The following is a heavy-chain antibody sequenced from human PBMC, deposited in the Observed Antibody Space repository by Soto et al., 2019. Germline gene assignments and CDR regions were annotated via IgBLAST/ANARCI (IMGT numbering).Heavy chain of an antibody. CDR2: IYYSGST. D-gene: IGHD2-15*01. Sequence: QVQLQESGPGLVKPSQTLSLTCTVSGGSISSGGYYWSWIRQHPGKGLEWIGYIYYSGSTYYNPSLQSRVTISVDTSQNQFSLKLSSVTAADTAVYYCARGPRQRVPGYCSGGSCYSGGMDVWCQGTTVTVSS. V-gene: IGHV4-31*03. CDR1: GGSISSGGYY. J-gene: IGHJ6*02. CDR3: ARGPRQRVPGYCSGGSCYSGGMDV.